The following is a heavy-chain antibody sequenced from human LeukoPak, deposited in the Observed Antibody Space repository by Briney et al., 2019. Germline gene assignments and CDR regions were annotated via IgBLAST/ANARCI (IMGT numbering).Heavy chain of an antibody. D-gene: IGHD2-2*01. CDR3: ARDGQLARSYYYYYMDV. CDR2: INWNGGST. Sequence: GGSLRLSCAASGFTFDDYGMSWVRQAPGKGLEWVSGINWNGGSTGYADSVKGRFTISRDNAKNSLYLQMNSLRAEDTAVYYCARDGQLARSYYYYYMDVWGKGTTVTVSS. V-gene: IGHV3-20*04. J-gene: IGHJ6*03. CDR1: GFTFDDYG.